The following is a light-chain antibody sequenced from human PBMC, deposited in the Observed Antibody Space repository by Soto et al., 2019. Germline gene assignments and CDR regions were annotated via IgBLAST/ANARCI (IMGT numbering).Light chain of an antibody. Sequence: QSVLSQPPSASGTPGQRVTISCSGRSSNIGSNTVSWYQQLPGTAPKLLIYSDNQRPSGVPDRFSGSKSGTSASLAISGLQSEDEADYYCAAWDGSLNGVVFGGGTKLTVL. CDR2: SDN. V-gene: IGLV1-44*01. CDR1: SSNIGSNT. CDR3: AAWDGSLNGVV. J-gene: IGLJ2*01.